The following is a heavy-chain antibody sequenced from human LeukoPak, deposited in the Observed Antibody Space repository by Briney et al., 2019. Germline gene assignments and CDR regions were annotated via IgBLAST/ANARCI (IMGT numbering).Heavy chain of an antibody. CDR3: AKEGRDSGGYNGWFEP. CDR1: GGSITSGGYC. D-gene: IGHD2-15*01. V-gene: IGHV4-31*03. Sequence: SETLSLTCTVSGGSITSGGYCWSCIRQHPGKGLEWIGYVCHDGGTSYNPSLKSRVTVAIDTTKNQFSLKLNSVTAADTAVFYCAKEGRDSGGYNGWFEPWGQGTLVTVSS. CDR2: VCHDGGT. J-gene: IGHJ5*02.